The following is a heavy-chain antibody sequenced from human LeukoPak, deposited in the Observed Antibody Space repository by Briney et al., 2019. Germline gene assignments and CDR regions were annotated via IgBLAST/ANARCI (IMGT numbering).Heavy chain of an antibody. J-gene: IGHJ4*02. D-gene: IGHD1-14*01. CDR1: GFTFSNAW. CDR2: IKSKTHGGTK. CDR3: TTSITPGIDY. Sequence: TGGSLRLSCAASGFTFSNAWMSWVRQAPGRGLEWVGRIKSKTHGGTKDYAAPVKGRFTISRDDSENTLYLQMNTLRTEDTAVYYCTTSITPGIDYWGQGTLVTVSS. V-gene: IGHV3-15*01.